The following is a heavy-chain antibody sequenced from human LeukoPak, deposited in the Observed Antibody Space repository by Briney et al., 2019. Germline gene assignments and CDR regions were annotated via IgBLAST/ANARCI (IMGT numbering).Heavy chain of an antibody. V-gene: IGHV1-8*01. CDR2: MNPNSGNT. CDR3: ARTIASSGWPYYYYGMDV. D-gene: IGHD6-19*01. Sequence: ASVKVSCKASGYTFTSYDINWVRQATGQGLEWMGWMNPNSGNTGYAQKFQGRVTMTRNTSISTAYMELSNLRSEDTAVYYCARTIASSGWPYYYYGMDVWGQGTTVTVSS. J-gene: IGHJ6*02. CDR1: GYTFTSYD.